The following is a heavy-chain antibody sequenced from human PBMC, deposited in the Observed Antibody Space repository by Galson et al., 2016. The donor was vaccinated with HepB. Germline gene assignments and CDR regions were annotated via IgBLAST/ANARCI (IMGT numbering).Heavy chain of an antibody. CDR3: AKTYYDFWSGYDYYYGMDV. V-gene: IGHV3-33*06. CDR1: GFTYSSYG. CDR2: IWYDGSNK. J-gene: IGHJ6*02. Sequence: SLRLSCAASGFTYSSYGMYWVRQAPGKGLEWVAVIWYDGSNKYYADSLKGRFTIYRDNSKNTLYLQMNSLRAEDTAVYYCAKTYYDFWSGYDYYYGMDVWGQGTTVTVSS. D-gene: IGHD3-3*01.